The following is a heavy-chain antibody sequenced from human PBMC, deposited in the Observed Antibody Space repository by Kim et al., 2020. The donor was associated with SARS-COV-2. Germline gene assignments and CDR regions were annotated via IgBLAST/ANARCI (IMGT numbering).Heavy chain of an antibody. CDR2: ISWNSGSI. Sequence: GGSLRLSCAASGFTFGDYAMHWVRQAPGKGLEWVSGISWNSGSIGYADSVKGRFTISRDNAKNSLYLQMNSLRAEDTALYYCARSPPDFWSGYYTLDRYYYYGMDVWGQGTTVTVSS. D-gene: IGHD3-3*01. J-gene: IGHJ6*02. CDR3: ARSPPDFWSGYYTLDRYYYYGMDV. V-gene: IGHV3-9*01. CDR1: GFTFGDYA.